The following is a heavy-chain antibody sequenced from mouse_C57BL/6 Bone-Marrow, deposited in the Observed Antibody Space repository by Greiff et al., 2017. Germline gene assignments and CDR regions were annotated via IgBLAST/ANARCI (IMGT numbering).Heavy chain of an antibody. CDR1: GFNIKDDY. CDR2: IDPVNGDT. J-gene: IGHJ3*01. V-gene: IGHV14-4*01. D-gene: IGHD2-4*01. CDR3: TTAFYDYDHLTFAY. Sequence: VQLQQSGAELVRPGASVKLSCTASGFNIKDDYMHWVKQRPEQGLEWIGWIDPVNGDTEYASKFQGKATLTVDTSSNTAYLQLSSLTSEDTAVYYGTTAFYDYDHLTFAYWGQGTLVTVSA.